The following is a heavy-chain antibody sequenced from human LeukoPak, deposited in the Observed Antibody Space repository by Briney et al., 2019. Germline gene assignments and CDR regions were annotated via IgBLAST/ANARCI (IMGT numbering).Heavy chain of an antibody. J-gene: IGHJ5*02. V-gene: IGHV4-39*01. D-gene: IGHD1-26*01. CDR2: IYYSGST. Sequence: SETLSLTCTVSGGSITSSSYYWGWIRQPPGKGLEWIGSIYYSGSTYYNPSLKSRVTISVDTSKNQFSLKLSSVTAADTAVYYCARRFRPYGSYWFDPWGQGTLVTVSS. CDR3: ARRFRPYGSYWFDP. CDR1: GGSITSSSYY.